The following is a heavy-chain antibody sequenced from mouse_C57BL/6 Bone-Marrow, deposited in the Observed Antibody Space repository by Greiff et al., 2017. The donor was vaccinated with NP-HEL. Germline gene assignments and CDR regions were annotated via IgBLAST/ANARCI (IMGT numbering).Heavy chain of an antibody. CDR3: GNYYFDY. V-gene: IGHV5-4*03. CDR1: GFTFSSYA. CDR2: ISDGGSYT. J-gene: IGHJ2*01. D-gene: IGHD4-1*02. Sequence: EVKLQESGGGLVKPGGSLKLSCAASGFTFSSYAMSWVRQTPEKRLEWVATISDGGSYTYYPDNVKGRFTISRDNAKNNLYLQMSHLKSEDTAMYYCGNYYFDYWGQGTTLTVSS.